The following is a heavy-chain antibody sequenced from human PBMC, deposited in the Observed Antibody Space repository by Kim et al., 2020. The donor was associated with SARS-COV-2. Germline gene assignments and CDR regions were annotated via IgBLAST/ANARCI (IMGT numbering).Heavy chain of an antibody. Sequence: GGSLRLSCAASGFTFSSYGMHWVRQAPGKGLEWVAVISYDGSNKYYADSVKGRFTISRDNSKNTLYLQMNSLRAEDTAVYYCAKDLSGPCGQGTLVTVSS. D-gene: IGHD3-10*01. CDR2: ISYDGSNK. CDR1: GFTFSSYG. V-gene: IGHV3-30*18. J-gene: IGHJ5*02. CDR3: AKDLSGP.